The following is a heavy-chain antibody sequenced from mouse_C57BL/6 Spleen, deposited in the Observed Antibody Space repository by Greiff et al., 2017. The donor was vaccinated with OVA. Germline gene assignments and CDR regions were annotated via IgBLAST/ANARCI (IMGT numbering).Heavy chain of an antibody. CDR2: IYPGSGST. CDR3: ARVPAYAHFAY. J-gene: IGHJ2*01. V-gene: IGHV1-55*01. CDR1: GYTFTGYW. Sequence: VQLQQPGAELMKPGASVKLSCKASGYTFTGYWITWVKQRPGQGLEWIGEIYPGSGSTNYNEKFKGKATLTVDTSSNTAYMQLSSLTSEDSAVYYCARVPAYAHFAYWGQGTTLTVSA. D-gene: IGHD6-5*01.